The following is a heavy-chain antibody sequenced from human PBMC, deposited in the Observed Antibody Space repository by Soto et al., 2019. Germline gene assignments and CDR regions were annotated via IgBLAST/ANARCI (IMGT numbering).Heavy chain of an antibody. CDR3: AVGSSGWYSFGY. Sequence: PGGSLRLSCAASGFTFSSYATSWVRQAPGKGLEWVSAISGSGGSTYYADSVKGRFTISRDNSKNTLYLQMNSLRAEDTAVYYCAVGSSGWYSFGYWGQGTLVTVSS. D-gene: IGHD6-19*01. V-gene: IGHV3-23*01. J-gene: IGHJ4*02. CDR1: GFTFSSYA. CDR2: ISGSGGST.